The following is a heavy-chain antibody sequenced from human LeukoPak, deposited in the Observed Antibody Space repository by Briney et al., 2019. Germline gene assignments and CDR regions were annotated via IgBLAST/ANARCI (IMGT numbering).Heavy chain of an antibody. CDR3: ARELDIVVVVGGDGGYGMDV. V-gene: IGHV1-69*04. CDR2: IIPILGIA. Sequence: GSSVKVSCKASGGTFSSYAISWVRQAPGQGLEWMGRIIPILGIANYAQKFQGRVTITADKSTSTAYMELSSLRSEDTAVYYCARELDIVVVVGGDGGYGMDVWGQGTTVTVSS. CDR1: GGTFSSYA. D-gene: IGHD2-15*01. J-gene: IGHJ6*02.